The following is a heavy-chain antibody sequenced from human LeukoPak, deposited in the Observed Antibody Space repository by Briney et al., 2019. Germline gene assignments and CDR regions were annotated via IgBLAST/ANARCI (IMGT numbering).Heavy chain of an antibody. CDR2: IYSGGST. CDR3: ARDRAAVVYWYFDL. D-gene: IGHD6-19*01. J-gene: IGHJ2*01. V-gene: IGHV3-53*01. Sequence: GGSLRLSCAASGFTVSSNYMSWVRQAPGQGLEWVSVIYSGGSTYYADSVKGRFTISRDNSKNTLYLQMSSLRAEDTAVYYCARDRAAVVYWYFDLWGRGTLVTVSS. CDR1: GFTVSSNY.